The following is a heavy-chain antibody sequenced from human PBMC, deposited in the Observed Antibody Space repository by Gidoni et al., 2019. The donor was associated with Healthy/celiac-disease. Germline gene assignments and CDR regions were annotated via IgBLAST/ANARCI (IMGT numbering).Heavy chain of an antibody. CDR3: AELGRGLVEGGWFDP. CDR1: GVTFSSYV. D-gene: IGHD6-13*01. CDR2: SIPSFGTA. V-gene: IGHV1-69*01. Sequence: QVQLVQSGAEVQKHGSSVKVSCKASGVTFSSYVVSWVRQAPGEGLEWMGGSIPSFGTANYAQKFQGRVTITADESTSTAYMELSSLRSEDTAVYYCAELGRGLVEGGWFDPWGQGTLVTVSS. J-gene: IGHJ5*02.